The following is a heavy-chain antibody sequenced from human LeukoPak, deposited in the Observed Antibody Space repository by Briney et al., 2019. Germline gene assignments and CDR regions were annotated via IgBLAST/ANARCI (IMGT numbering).Heavy chain of an antibody. CDR3: ARVGYSSSRDYYYYMDV. D-gene: IGHD6-13*01. J-gene: IGHJ6*03. CDR1: GYSISSGYY. Sequence: PSETLSLTCTVSGYSISSGYYWGWIRQPPGKGLEWIGSIYHSGSTYYNPSLKSRVTISVDTSKNQFSLKLCSVTAADTAVYYCARVGYSSSRDYYYYMDVWGKGTTVTVSS. CDR2: IYHSGST. V-gene: IGHV4-38-2*02.